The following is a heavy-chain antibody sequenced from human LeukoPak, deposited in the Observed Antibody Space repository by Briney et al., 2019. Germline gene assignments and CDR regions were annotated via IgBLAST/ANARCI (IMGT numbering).Heavy chain of an antibody. J-gene: IGHJ4*02. CDR2: INPNSGDT. V-gene: IGHV1-2*02. CDR1: GYTFTGYY. Sequence: ASVKVSCKASGYTFTGYYMHRVRQAPGQGLEWMGWINPNSGDTNYAQKFQGRVTMTRDTSISTAYMELSRLRSDDTAVYYCARDKSGSSGWYSYFDYWGQGTLVTVSS. D-gene: IGHD6-19*01. CDR3: ARDKSGSSGWYSYFDY.